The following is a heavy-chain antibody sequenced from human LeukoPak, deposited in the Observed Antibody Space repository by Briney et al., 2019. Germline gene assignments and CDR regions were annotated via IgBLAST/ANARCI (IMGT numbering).Heavy chain of an antibody. CDR1: GGSFSGYY. J-gene: IGHJ5*02. CDR3: PSDRRLGNSGSYFRWFDP. V-gene: IGHV4-34*01. CDR2: INHSGST. D-gene: IGHD1-26*01. Sequence: PSETLSLTCAVYGGSFSGYYWSWIRQPPGKGLEWIGEINHSGSTNYNPSLKSRVTISVDTSKNQFSLKLRSVPAADPAVYYCPSDRRLGNSGSYFRWFDPWGQGTLVTVSS.